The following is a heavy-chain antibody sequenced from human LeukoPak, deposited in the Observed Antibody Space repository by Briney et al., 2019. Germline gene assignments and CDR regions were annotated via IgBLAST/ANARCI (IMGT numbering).Heavy chain of an antibody. Sequence: AGGSLRLSCAASGFSFDYYAMHWVRQPPGKGPEWVSGISWNSDSTGYADSVKGRFTISRDNAKNSLYLQMNSLRAEDTALYYCAKGLYYDILTGNWFDPWGQGTLVTVSS. CDR1: GFSFDYYA. CDR3: AKGLYYDILTGNWFDP. J-gene: IGHJ5*02. V-gene: IGHV3-9*01. CDR2: ISWNSDST. D-gene: IGHD3-9*01.